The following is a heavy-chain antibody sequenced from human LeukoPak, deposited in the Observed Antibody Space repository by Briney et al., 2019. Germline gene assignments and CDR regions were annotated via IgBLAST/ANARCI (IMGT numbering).Heavy chain of an antibody. J-gene: IGHJ4*02. V-gene: IGHV3-48*02. D-gene: IGHD6-19*01. CDR2: ISSSGTTI. Sequence: PGGSLRLSCAASGFTFSSYSMNWVRQAPGKGLEWVSYISSSGTTIYYADSVKGRFTISRDNAKNSLYLQMNSLRDEDTAVYYCARVWGLAVAGGDIEYWGQGTLVTVSS. CDR1: GFTFSSYS. CDR3: ARVWGLAVAGGDIEY.